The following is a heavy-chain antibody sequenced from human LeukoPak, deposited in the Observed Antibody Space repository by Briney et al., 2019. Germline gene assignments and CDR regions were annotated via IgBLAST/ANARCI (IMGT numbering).Heavy chain of an antibody. V-gene: IGHV4-59*01. J-gene: IGHJ4*02. CDR2: IYYSGST. CDR1: VGSISSYY. D-gene: IGHD5-18*01. CDR3: ARGASGYSYG. Sequence: PSETLSLTCTVSVGSISSYYWSWIRQPPGKGLEWIGYIYYSGSTNYNPSLKSRVTISIDTSKNQFSLNLRSLTAADTAVYYCARGASGYSYGWGQGTLVTVSS.